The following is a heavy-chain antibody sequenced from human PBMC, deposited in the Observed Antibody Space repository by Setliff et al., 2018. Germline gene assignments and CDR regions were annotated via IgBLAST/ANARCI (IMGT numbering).Heavy chain of an antibody. D-gene: IGHD6-19*01. Sequence: SETLSLTCTASGGSISGGGYYWSRIRQHPGKGLEWIGYIYYSGSTSYYNPSLKSRVTISVDTSKNQFSLKLSSVTAADTAVYYCARGRAGHSGHWGQGTLVTVSS. J-gene: IGHJ4*02. V-gene: IGHV4-31*03. CDR2: IYYSGSTS. CDR3: ARGRAGHSGH. CDR1: GGSISGGGYY.